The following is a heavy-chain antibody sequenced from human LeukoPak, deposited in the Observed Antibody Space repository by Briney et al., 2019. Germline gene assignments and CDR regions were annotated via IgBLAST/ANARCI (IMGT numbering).Heavy chain of an antibody. Sequence: GGSLRLSCATSGAALAMAWVRQAPGKGLEWVAVISDLGQTTYYRDSVEGRFTISRDNAKNTVYLQMKSLRVEDTGVYYCAKDAQGGRASYNWFGSWGQGTLVTVSA. J-gene: IGHJ5*01. CDR2: ISDLGQTT. V-gene: IGHV3-23*01. CDR1: GAALA. CDR3: AKDAQGGRASYNWFGS. D-gene: IGHD2-15*01.